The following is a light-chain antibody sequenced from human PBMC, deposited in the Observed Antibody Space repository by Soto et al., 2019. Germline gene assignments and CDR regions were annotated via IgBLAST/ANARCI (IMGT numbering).Light chain of an antibody. V-gene: IGKV3-11*01. CDR2: DAS. Sequence: EIVLTQSPATLSLSPGERATLSCRASQSVSSYLAWYQQKPGQAPRLLIYDASNRATGIPARFSGSGSGTDFTLTISSLEPEDLAVYYCQQRSNWPPITFGQGTKVDI. CDR3: QQRSNWPPIT. J-gene: IGKJ1*01. CDR1: QSVSSY.